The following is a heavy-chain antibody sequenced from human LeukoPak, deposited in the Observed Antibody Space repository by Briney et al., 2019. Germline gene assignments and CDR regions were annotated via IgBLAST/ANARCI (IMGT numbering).Heavy chain of an antibody. CDR3: GYGSGWLFDY. V-gene: IGHV3-7*01. Sequence: GGSLRLSCAASGFSFSNYWMNWVRQAPGKGLEWVANIKEDGSEKYYVDSVKGRFTISGDNAKKSMFLQMNSLRAEDTAVYYCGYGSGWLFDYWGQGILVTVSS. CDR2: IKEDGSEK. CDR1: GFSFSNYW. D-gene: IGHD6-19*01. J-gene: IGHJ4*02.